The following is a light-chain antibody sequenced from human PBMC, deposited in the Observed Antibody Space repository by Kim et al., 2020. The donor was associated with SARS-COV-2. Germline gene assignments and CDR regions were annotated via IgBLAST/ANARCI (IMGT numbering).Light chain of an antibody. CDR1: RRITNND. V-gene: IGKV3-20*01. Sequence: PGGSATCAGRSSRRITNNDFACGEQKPGQDPSLIIFGAATRAAGNQDRVSGSGSETDFTLTNSRLKPEDFAVDYCQQYAGQPRTFGQGTKLEI. CDR3: QQYAGQPRT. J-gene: IGKJ2*01. CDR2: GAA.